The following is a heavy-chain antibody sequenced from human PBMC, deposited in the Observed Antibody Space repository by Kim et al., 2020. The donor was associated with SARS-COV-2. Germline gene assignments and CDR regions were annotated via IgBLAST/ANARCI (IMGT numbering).Heavy chain of an antibody. V-gene: IGHV1-69*04. Sequence: SVKVSCKASGGTFSSYAISWVRQAPGQGLEWMGRIIPILGIANYAQKFQGRVTITADKSTSTAYMELSSLRSEDTAVYYCARDEGDFWSGPTYYYMDVWGKGTTVTVSS. J-gene: IGHJ6*03. D-gene: IGHD3-3*01. CDR1: GGTFSSYA. CDR3: ARDEGDFWSGPTYYYMDV. CDR2: IIPILGIA.